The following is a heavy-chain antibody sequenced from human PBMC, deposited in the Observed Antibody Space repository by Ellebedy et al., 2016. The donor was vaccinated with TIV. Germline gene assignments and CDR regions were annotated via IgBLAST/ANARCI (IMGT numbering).Heavy chain of an antibody. CDR1: GLNFGSYS. CDR3: AKDRYYASGSYSDY. J-gene: IGHJ4*02. V-gene: IGHV3-23*01. Sequence: GESLKISCAVSGLNFGSYSMSWVRQAPGKGLEWVSAISGSGGSTYNADSVKGRFTISRDNSKNTLYLQMNSLRVEDTAVYYCAKDRYYASGSYSDYWGQGTLVTVSS. D-gene: IGHD3-10*01. CDR2: ISGSGGST.